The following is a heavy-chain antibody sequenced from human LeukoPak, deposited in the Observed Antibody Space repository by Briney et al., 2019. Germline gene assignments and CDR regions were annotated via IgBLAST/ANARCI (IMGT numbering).Heavy chain of an antibody. CDR3: ARLGYSTNGVCYHRGPVAGTVDY. D-gene: IGHD2-8*01. CDR1: GFTFSSYA. CDR2: ISGSGGST. V-gene: IGHV3-23*01. J-gene: IGHJ4*02. Sequence: GGSLRLSCAASGFTFSSYAMSWVRQAPGKGLEWVSAISGSGGSTYYADSVKGRFTISRDNSKNTLYLQMNSLRAEDTAVYYCARLGYSTNGVCYHRGPVAGTVDYWGQGTLVTVSS.